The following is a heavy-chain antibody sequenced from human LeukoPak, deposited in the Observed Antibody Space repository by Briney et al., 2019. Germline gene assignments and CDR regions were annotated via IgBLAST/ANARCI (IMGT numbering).Heavy chain of an antibody. CDR2: INPNSGGT. CDR1: GHTFTGYY. D-gene: IGHD3-10*01. J-gene: IGHJ6*04. CDR3: ARGSLTMVRGVNHYYYYYGMDV. V-gene: IGHV1-2*04. Sequence: ASVKVSCKASGHTFTGYYMHWVRQAPGQGLEWMGWINPNSGGTNYAQKFQGWVTMTRDTSISTAYMELSRLRSDDTAVYYCARGSLTMVRGVNHYYYYYGMDVWGKGTTVTVSS.